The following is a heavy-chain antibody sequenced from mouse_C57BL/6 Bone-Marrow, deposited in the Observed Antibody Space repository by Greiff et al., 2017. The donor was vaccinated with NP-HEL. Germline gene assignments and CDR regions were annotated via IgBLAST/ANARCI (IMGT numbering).Heavy chain of an antibody. CDR2: IRNKANNHAT. Sequence: EVQLQESGGGLVQPGGSMKLSCAASGFTFSDAWMDWVRQSPEKGLEWVAEIRNKANNHATYYAESVKGRFTISRDDSKSSVYLQMNSLRAEDTGIYYCTPYSKKGFDYWGQGTTLTVSS. J-gene: IGHJ2*01. V-gene: IGHV6-6*01. D-gene: IGHD2-5*01. CDR1: GFTFSDAW. CDR3: TPYSKKGFDY.